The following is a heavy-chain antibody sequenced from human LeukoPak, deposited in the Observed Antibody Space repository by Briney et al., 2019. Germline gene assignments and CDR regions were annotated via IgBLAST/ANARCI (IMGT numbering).Heavy chain of an antibody. CDR3: ATAEYCSGGSCYSLDY. Sequence: GASVTVSCKVSGYTLTELSMHWVRQAPGKGLEWMGGFDPEDGETIYAQKFQGRVTMTEDTSTDTAYMELSSLRSEDTAVYYCATAEYCSGGSCYSLDYWGQGTLVTASS. CDR1: GYTLTELS. V-gene: IGHV1-24*01. D-gene: IGHD2-15*01. CDR2: FDPEDGET. J-gene: IGHJ4*02.